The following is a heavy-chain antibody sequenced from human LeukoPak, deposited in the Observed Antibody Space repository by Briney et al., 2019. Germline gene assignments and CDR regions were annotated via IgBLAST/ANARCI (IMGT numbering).Heavy chain of an antibody. Sequence: GASVKVSCKASGYTFTSYYMHWVRQAPGQGLEWMGWVNPNSGGTNFAQKFQGRVTMTRDTSISTAYMELSRLRSDDTAVYFCARDREYRSSSYPLDYWGQGTLVTVSS. D-gene: IGHD6-6*01. CDR2: VNPNSGGT. CDR3: ARDREYRSSSYPLDY. V-gene: IGHV1-2*02. J-gene: IGHJ4*02. CDR1: GYTFTSYY.